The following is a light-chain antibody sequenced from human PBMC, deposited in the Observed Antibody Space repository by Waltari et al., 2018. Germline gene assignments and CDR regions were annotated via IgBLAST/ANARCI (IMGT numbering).Light chain of an antibody. Sequence: QSVLTQPPSVSGAPGQRVSISCTGSGSNIGAGYDVHWYQQLPGKAPKLPIEGVNPRPLGVPDRFAGSLSGTSAYLAIAGLQADDEADYYCQSYDPSLGVVFGGGTRLTVL. CDR2: GVN. CDR1: GSNIGAGYD. V-gene: IGLV1-40*01. J-gene: IGLJ2*01. CDR3: QSYDPSLGVV.